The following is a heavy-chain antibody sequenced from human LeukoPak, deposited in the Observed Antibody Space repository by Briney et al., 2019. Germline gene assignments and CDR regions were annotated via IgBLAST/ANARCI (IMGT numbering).Heavy chain of an antibody. V-gene: IGHV1-2*02. CDR3: ARSPAYYYDSSGYYHY. J-gene: IGHJ4*02. D-gene: IGHD3-22*01. Sequence: ASVKVSGKASGYTFTGYYMHWVRQAPGQGLEWMGWINPNSGGTNYAQKFQGRVTMTRDTSISTAYMELSRLRSDDTAVYYCARSPAYYYDSSGYYHYWGQGTLVTVSS. CDR1: GYTFTGYY. CDR2: INPNSGGT.